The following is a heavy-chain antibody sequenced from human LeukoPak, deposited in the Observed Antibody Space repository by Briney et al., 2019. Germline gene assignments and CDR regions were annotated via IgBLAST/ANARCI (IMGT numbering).Heavy chain of an antibody. J-gene: IGHJ4*02. CDR2: ISSSGSYI. Sequence: GGSLTLSCAASGFTFSSYSMNWVRQAPGKGLEWVSYISSSGSYIYYADSVKGRFTISRDNAKNSLYLQVNSLRAEDTAVYFCARGPVGATGFDYWGQGTLVTVSS. V-gene: IGHV3-21*01. CDR1: GFTFSSYS. CDR3: ARGPVGATGFDY. D-gene: IGHD1-26*01.